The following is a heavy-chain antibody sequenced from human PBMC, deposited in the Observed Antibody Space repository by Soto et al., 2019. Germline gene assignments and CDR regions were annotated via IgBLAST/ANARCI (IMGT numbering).Heavy chain of an antibody. CDR1: GFTFSNAW. J-gene: IGHJ4*02. Sequence: EVQLVESGGGLVKPGGSLRLSCAASGFTFSNAWMSWVRQAPGKGLEWVGRIKSKTDGGTTDYAAPVKGRFTISRDDSKNTXYLQMNSLKTEDTAVYYXTXXPGEWITFDYWGQGTLVTVSS. V-gene: IGHV3-15*01. CDR3: TXXPGEWITFDY. D-gene: IGHD3-3*01. CDR2: IKSKTDGGTT.